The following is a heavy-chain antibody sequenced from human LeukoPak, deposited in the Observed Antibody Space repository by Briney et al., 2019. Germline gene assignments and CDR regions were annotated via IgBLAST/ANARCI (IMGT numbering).Heavy chain of an antibody. CDR2: MNPNSGNT. J-gene: IGHJ4*02. Sequence: GASVKVPCKASGYTFTSYDINWVRQATGQGLEWIGWMNPNSGNTGYAQKFQGRVTMNRNTSISTAYMELSSLRSEDTAVYYCARGSPSGYDLIDYWGQGTLVTVSS. CDR1: GYTFTSYD. V-gene: IGHV1-8*01. D-gene: IGHD5-12*01. CDR3: ARGSPSGYDLIDY.